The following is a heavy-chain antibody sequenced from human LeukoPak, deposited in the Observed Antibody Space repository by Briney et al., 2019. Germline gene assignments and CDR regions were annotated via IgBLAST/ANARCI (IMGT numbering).Heavy chain of an antibody. CDR3: ARAYTYYYDSSGQRFDY. V-gene: IGHV4-39*01. D-gene: IGHD3-22*01. CDR2: IHYGGNT. CDR1: GGSIMSSSYY. J-gene: IGHJ4*02. Sequence: PSETLSLTCLGSGGSIMSSSYYWAWIRQPPGEGLEWIGSIHYGGNTRYNPSLKSRVTISIDTSKNQFSPNVNSLTAADTADYHCARAYTYYYDSSGQRFDYWGQGTVVTVSS.